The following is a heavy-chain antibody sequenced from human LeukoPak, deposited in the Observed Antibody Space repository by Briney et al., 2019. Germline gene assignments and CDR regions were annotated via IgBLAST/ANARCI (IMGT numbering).Heavy chain of an antibody. D-gene: IGHD2-15*01. CDR2: IYYSGST. J-gene: IGHJ5*02. CDR3: AREMNLGYCSGGSCYNWFDP. Sequence: PSETLSLTCTVSGFSISSYYWSWIRQPPGKGLEWIGYIYYSGSTNYNPSLKSRVTISVDTSKNQFSLKLSSVTAADTAVYYCAREMNLGYCSGGSCYNWFDPWGQGTLVTVSS. CDR1: GFSISSYY. V-gene: IGHV4-59*01.